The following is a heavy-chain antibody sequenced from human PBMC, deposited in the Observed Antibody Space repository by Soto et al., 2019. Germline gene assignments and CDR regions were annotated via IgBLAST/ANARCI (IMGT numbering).Heavy chain of an antibody. Sequence: SETLSLTCTVSGGSISSGDYYWSWIRQPPGKGLVWIGYIYYSGSTYYNPSLKSRVTISVDTSKNQVSLKLSSVTAADTAVYYCARGAGGDYVDYWGQGTLVTVSS. V-gene: IGHV4-30-4*01. CDR3: ARGAGGDYVDY. CDR2: IYYSGST. D-gene: IGHD4-17*01. CDR1: GGSISSGDYY. J-gene: IGHJ4*02.